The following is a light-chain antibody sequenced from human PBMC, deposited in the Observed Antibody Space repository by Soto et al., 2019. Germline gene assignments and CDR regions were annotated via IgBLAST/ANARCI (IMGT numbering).Light chain of an antibody. CDR2: QDI. J-gene: IGLJ2*01. CDR1: KLGDKY. V-gene: IGLV3-1*01. Sequence: SYELTQPPSVSVSPGQTASITCSGDKLGDKYACWYRQKPGQSPVLIIYQDIKRPSGIPERFSGSNSGNTATLTISGTQAMDEADYYCQAWDSSTVVFGGGTKVTVL. CDR3: QAWDSSTVV.